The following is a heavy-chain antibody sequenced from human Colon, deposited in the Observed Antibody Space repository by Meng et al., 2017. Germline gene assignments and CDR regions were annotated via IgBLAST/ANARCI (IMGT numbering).Heavy chain of an antibody. Sequence: VYLCEFGAGLIGPRVSLTLPLDSPGFTFVTHAMCWVLKAPGKGLNWVSAISRYGSYKFYIDSVKSRFTISRDNLQNTLDLQMNSLRAEHTAVYHCVRGDRNSGWPYWGPGTLVTVSS. CDR3: VRGDRNSGWPY. CDR2: ISRYGSYK. J-gene: IGHJ4*02. D-gene: IGHD6-19*01. V-gene: IGHV3-23*01. CDR1: GFTFVTHA.